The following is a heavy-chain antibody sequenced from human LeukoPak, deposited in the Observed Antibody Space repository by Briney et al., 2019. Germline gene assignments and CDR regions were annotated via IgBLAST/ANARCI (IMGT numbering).Heavy chain of an antibody. CDR1: GGSISSGDYY. CDR3: ASTNWGFYFDY. V-gene: IGHV4-30-4*08. J-gene: IGHJ4*02. Sequence: SETLSLTCTVSGGSISSGDYYWSWIRQPPGKGLEWIGYIYYSGSTYYNPSLKSRVTISVDTSKNQFSLKLSSVTAADTAVYYCASTNWGFYFDYWGQGTLVTVSS. CDR2: IYYSGST. D-gene: IGHD7-27*01.